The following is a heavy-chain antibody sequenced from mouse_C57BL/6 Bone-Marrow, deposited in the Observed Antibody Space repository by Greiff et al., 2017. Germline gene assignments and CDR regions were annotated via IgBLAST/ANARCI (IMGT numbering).Heavy chain of an antibody. Sequence: VQLQQSGPVLVKPGPSVKISCKASGYTFTNYCMHWVKQSPGQSLEWIGLVDPYNGGTSYNQKFKGKATLTVDTSSSTAYMELNSLTSEDSAVYYCARRSSPCWYALDYWGQGTVVTVSS. D-gene: IGHD1-1*01. V-gene: IGHV1-36*01. J-gene: IGHJ4*01. CDR3: ARRSSPCWYALDY. CDR1: GYTFTNYC. CDR2: VDPYNGGT.